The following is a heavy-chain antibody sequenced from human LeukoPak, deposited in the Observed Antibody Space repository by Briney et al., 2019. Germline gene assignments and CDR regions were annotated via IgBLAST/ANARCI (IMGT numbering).Heavy chain of an antibody. Sequence: PSEILSLTCTVSGGSISSGGYYWSWIRQPPGKGLEWIGEINHSGSTNYNPSLKSRVTISVDTSKNQFSLKLSSVTAAGTAVYYCARGRWLRDRPTRHTPLDYWGQGTLVTVSS. CDR2: INHSGST. CDR3: ARGRWLRDRPTRHTPLDY. D-gene: IGHD5-12*01. V-gene: IGHV4-39*07. CDR1: GGSISSGGYY. J-gene: IGHJ4*02.